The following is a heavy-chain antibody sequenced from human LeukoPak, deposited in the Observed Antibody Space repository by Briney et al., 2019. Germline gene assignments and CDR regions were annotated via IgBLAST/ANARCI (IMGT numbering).Heavy chain of an antibody. CDR1: GYSFTSYW. J-gene: IGHJ6*03. CDR3: ARQYGSGEDYYYYYMDV. V-gene: IGHV5-51*01. Sequence: GESLKISCKGSGYSFTSYWIGWVRQMPGKGLEWMGIIYPGDSDTRYSPSFQGQVTISADKSISTAYLQWSSLKASDTAMYYCARQYGSGEDYYYYYMDVWGKGTTVTVSS. CDR2: IYPGDSDT. D-gene: IGHD3-10*01.